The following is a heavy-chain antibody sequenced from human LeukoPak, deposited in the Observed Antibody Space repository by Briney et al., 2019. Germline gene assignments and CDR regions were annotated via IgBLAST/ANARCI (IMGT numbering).Heavy chain of an antibody. D-gene: IGHD2-15*01. CDR3: TRSARYCSGGSCYEDAFDI. CDR1: GFTFSSYD. Sequence: PGGSLRLSCAASGFTFSSYDMHWVRQATGKGLEWVSAIGTAGDTYYPGSVKGRFTISRENAKNSLYLQMNSLRAGDTAVYYCTRSARYCSGGSCYEDAFDIWGQGTMVTVSS. V-gene: IGHV3-13*01. CDR2: IGTAGDT. J-gene: IGHJ3*02.